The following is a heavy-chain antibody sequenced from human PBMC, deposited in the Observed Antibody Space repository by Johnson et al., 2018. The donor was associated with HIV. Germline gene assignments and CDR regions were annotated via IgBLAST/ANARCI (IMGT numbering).Heavy chain of an antibody. CDR1: GFTFSSYG. CDR3: ARDNWNEDI. CDR2: IRYDGSNT. Sequence: QVQLVESGGGVVQPGGSLRLSCAASGFTFSSYGMHWVRQAPGKGLAWVAFIRYDGSNTYYADSVKGRFTISRDNSKNTLYLQMNSLRAEDTAVYYCARDNWNEDIWGQGKMVTVSS. V-gene: IGHV3-30*02. J-gene: IGHJ3*02. D-gene: IGHD1-20*01.